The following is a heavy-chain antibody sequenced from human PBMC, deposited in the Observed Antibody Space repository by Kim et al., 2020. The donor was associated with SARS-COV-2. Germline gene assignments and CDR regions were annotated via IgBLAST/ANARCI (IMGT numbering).Heavy chain of an antibody. V-gene: IGHV3-9*01. CDR3: AKDKGSSGLYGMDV. J-gene: IGHJ6*02. D-gene: IGHD6-6*01. CDR2: ISWNSGSI. Sequence: GGSLRLSCAASGFTFGDYAMHWVRQAPGKGLEWVSGISWNSGSIGYADSVKGRFTISRDNAKNSLYLQMNSLRAEDTALYYCAKDKGSSGLYGMDVWGQGTTVTVSS. CDR1: GFTFGDYA.